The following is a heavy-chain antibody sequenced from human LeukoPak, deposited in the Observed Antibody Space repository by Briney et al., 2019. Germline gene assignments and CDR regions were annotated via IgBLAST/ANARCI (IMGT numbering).Heavy chain of an antibody. J-gene: IGHJ3*02. CDR1: GGSFSGYY. D-gene: IGHD6-13*01. Sequence: SETLSLTCAVYGGSFSGYYWSWIRQPPGKGLEWIGYIYYSGSTNYNPSLKSRVTISVDTSKNQFSLKLSSVTAADTAVYYCARDIPYSSSWSDAFDIWGQGTMVTVSS. V-gene: IGHV4-59*01. CDR3: ARDIPYSSSWSDAFDI. CDR2: IYYSGST.